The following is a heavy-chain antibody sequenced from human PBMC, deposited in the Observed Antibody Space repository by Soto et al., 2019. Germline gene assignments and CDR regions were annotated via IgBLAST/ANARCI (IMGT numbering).Heavy chain of an antibody. V-gene: IGHV1-69*13. Sequence: SVKVSCKASGGTFSSYAISWVRQAPGQGLEWMGGIIPIFGTANYAQKFQGRVTITADESTSTAYMELSSLRSEDTAVYYCARAGMTMVRGAPSEYFQHWGQGTLVTVSS. J-gene: IGHJ1*01. CDR2: IIPIFGTA. CDR3: ARAGMTMVRGAPSEYFQH. D-gene: IGHD3-10*01. CDR1: GGTFSSYA.